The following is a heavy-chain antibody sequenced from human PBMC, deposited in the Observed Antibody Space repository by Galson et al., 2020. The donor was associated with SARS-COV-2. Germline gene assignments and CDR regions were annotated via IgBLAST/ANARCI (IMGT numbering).Heavy chain of an antibody. CDR2: ISYAGSNK. D-gene: IGHD3-10*01. Sequence: GESLKISCAASGFTFSSYAMHWVRQAPGKGLEWVAVISYAGSNKYYADSVKGRFTISRDNSKNTLYLQMNSLRAEDTAVYYCASEQPLGFGELLDWGQGTLVTVSS. V-gene: IGHV3-30-3*01. J-gene: IGHJ4*02. CDR3: ASEQPLGFGELLD. CDR1: GFTFSSYA.